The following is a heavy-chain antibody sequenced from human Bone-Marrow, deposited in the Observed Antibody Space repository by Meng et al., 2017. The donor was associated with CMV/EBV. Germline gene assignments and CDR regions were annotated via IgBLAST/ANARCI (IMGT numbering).Heavy chain of an antibody. CDR2: IFHSGST. CDR1: GYSISSGYY. D-gene: IGHD4-17*01. V-gene: IGHV4-38-2*02. J-gene: IGHJ4*02. Sequence: SETLSLTCTVSGYSISSGYYWGWIRQPPGKGLEWIGSIFHSGSTYYNPSLKSRVTISVDTSKIQFSLKLRSGTAADTAVYYCARDPGDHDFDYWGRGTLVTVSS. CDR3: ARDPGDHDFDY.